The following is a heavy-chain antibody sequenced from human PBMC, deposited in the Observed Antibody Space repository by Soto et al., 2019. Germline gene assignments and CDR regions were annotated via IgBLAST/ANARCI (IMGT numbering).Heavy chain of an antibody. Sequence: SSETLSLTCTVSGGPISSYYWTWIRQPPGKGLEWIGYIYYSGSTNYDPSLKSRVTISVDTSKNQFSLKLSSVTATDTAVYYCARLIAAIPYTFDIWGQGTMVTVSS. V-gene: IGHV4-59*08. CDR3: ARLIAAIPYTFDI. J-gene: IGHJ3*02. CDR1: GGPISSYY. CDR2: IYYSGST. D-gene: IGHD2-15*01.